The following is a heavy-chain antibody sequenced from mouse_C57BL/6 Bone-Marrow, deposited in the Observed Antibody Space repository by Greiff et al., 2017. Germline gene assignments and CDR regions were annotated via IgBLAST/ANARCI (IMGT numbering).Heavy chain of an antibody. J-gene: IGHJ3*01. D-gene: IGHD2-4*01. V-gene: IGHV5-4*01. CDR3: ARDHYDYDNLAY. CDR1: GFTFSSYA. Sequence: EVKLVESGGGLVKPGGSLRLSCAASGFTFSSYAMSWVRQTPEKRLEWVATISDGGSYTYYPDNVKGRFTISRDNAKNHLYLQMSHLKSEATAMYYCARDHYDYDNLAYWGQGTLVTVSA. CDR2: ISDGGSYT.